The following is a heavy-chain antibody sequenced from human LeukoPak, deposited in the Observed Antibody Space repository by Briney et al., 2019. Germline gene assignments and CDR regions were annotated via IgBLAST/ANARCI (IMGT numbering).Heavy chain of an antibody. V-gene: IGHV1-46*01. CDR2: ISPSGGST. CDR3: ARAGGYDFWSGYYTDFQH. D-gene: IGHD3-3*01. J-gene: IGHJ1*01. Sequence: ASVKVSCKSFGYTFTSNYMHWVRQAPGQGPEWMGVISPSGGSTTYAQKFQGRVTLTRDMSTSTDYLELSSLRSEDTAVYYCARAGGYDFWSGYYTDFQHWGQGTLVTVSS. CDR1: GYTFTSNY.